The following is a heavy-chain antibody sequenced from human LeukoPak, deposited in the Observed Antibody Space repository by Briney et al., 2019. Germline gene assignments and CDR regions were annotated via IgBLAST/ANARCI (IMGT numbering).Heavy chain of an antibody. D-gene: IGHD1-26*01. CDR2: ISAYNDNT. J-gene: IGHJ4*02. CDR3: ARGHGSTWYSLLGDY. CDR1: GYIFNNYA. Sequence: GASVKVSCKASGYIFNNYAISWVRQAPGQGPEWMGWISAYNDNTKYAQTLQGRVTMTTDTSTSTTYMELRGLRSDDTAVYYCARGHGSTWYSLLGDYWGQGTLVTVSS. V-gene: IGHV1-18*01.